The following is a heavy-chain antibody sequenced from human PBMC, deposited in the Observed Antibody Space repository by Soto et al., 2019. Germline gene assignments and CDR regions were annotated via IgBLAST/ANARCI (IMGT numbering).Heavy chain of an antibody. J-gene: IGHJ5*02. V-gene: IGHV1-3*01. Sequence: ASVKVSCKASGYTFTSYAMHWVRQAPGQRLEWMGWINAGNGNTKYSQKFQGRVTITRDTSASTAYMELSSLRSEDTAVYYCARIAWVRDYGDYRTYNWFDPWGEGTLVTVSS. D-gene: IGHD4-17*01. CDR2: INAGNGNT. CDR3: ARIAWVRDYGDYRTYNWFDP. CDR1: GYTFTSYA.